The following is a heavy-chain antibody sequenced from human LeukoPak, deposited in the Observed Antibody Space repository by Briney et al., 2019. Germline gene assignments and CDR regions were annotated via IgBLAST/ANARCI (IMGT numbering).Heavy chain of an antibody. J-gene: IGHJ6*02. V-gene: IGHV1-69*05. CDR2: IIPIFGTA. CDR3: ARDYGSGTKDYYYGMDV. D-gene: IGHD3-10*01. Sequence: SVKVSCKASGGTFSSCAISWVRQAPGQGLEWMGGIIPIFGTANYAQKFQGRVTITTDESTSTAYMELSSLRSEVTAVYYCARDYGSGTKDYYYGMDVWGQGTTVTVSS. CDR1: GGTFSSCA.